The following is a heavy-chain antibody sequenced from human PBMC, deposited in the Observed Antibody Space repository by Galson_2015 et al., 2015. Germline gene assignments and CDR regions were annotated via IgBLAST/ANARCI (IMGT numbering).Heavy chain of an antibody. V-gene: IGHV3-48*02. D-gene: IGHD3-3*02. CDR2: ISGGGTAV. J-gene: IGHJ3*02. CDR1: GFPFSTYN. Sequence: SLRLSCAASGFPFSTYNMNWVRQAPGKGLEWLAYISGGGTAVFYAASVRGRFTISRDNANDLVYLHMNSLRDDDTAMYYCARDPPDDLEHYFEIWGRGTMVTVSS. CDR3: ARDPPDDLEHYFEI.